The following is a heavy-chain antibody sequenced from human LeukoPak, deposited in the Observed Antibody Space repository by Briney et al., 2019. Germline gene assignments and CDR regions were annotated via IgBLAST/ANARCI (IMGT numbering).Heavy chain of an antibody. CDR2: IYHSGST. Sequence: NPSETLSLTCAVSGGSISSSNWWSWVRQPPGKGLEWIGEIYHSGSTNYNPSLKSRVTISVDKSENQFSLKLSSVTAADTAVYYCASVLLWFGEFPRFDPWGQGTLVTIS. D-gene: IGHD3-10*01. CDR3: ASVLLWFGEFPRFDP. CDR1: GGSISSSNW. V-gene: IGHV4-4*02. J-gene: IGHJ5*02.